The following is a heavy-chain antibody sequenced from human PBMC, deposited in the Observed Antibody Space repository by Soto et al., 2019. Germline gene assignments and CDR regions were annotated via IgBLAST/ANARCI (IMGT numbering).Heavy chain of an antibody. D-gene: IGHD1-26*01. CDR3: ARERWPSAGGIDY. V-gene: IGHV1-69*13. Sequence: ASVKVSCKASGGTFSSYAISWVRQAPGQGLEWMGGIIPIFGTANYAQKFQGRVTITADESTSTAYMELSSLRSEDTAVYYCARERWPSAGGIDYWGQGTLVTVSS. CDR2: IIPIFGTA. CDR1: GGTFSSYA. J-gene: IGHJ4*02.